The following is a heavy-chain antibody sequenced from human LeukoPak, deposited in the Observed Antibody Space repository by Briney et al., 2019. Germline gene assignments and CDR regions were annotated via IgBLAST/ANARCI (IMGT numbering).Heavy chain of an antibody. V-gene: IGHV4-34*01. D-gene: IGHD6-13*01. J-gene: IGHJ4*02. CDR2: INHSGST. CDR3: ARRRGSCDY. Sequence: SQTLSLTCAVYGGSFTGYYWSWIRQPPGKGLEWIGEINHSGSTNYNPSLKSRVTISVDTSKNQFSLKLSSVTAADRAVYYCARRRGSCDYWGQGTLVTVSS. CDR1: GGSFTGYY.